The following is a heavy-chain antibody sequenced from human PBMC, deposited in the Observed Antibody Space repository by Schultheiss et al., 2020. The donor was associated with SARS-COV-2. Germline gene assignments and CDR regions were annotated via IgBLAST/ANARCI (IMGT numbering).Heavy chain of an antibody. CDR3: VKESEYSSGWYNY. Sequence: GGSLRLSCAASGFTFDDYAMHWVRQAPGKGLEWVSGISWNSGSIGYADSVKGRFTISRDNSKNTLYLQMNSLRAEDTAVYYCVKESEYSSGWYNYWGQGTLVTVSS. CDR1: GFTFDDYA. J-gene: IGHJ4*02. V-gene: IGHV3-9*01. D-gene: IGHD6-19*01. CDR2: ISWNSGSI.